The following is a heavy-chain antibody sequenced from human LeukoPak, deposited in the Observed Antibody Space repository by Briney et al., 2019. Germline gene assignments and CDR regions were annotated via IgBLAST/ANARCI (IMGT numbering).Heavy chain of an antibody. CDR1: GGSISSGSYY. Sequence: SETLSLTCTVSGGSISSGSYYWTWIRQPTGWGLEWIGHIYTSRTTNYNPSLKSRVTISVDTSKKQFSPKLSSVTAADTAVYYCARVEGGTYFDYYYMDVWGKGTTVTVSS. D-gene: IGHD3-16*01. CDR3: ARVEGGTYFDYYYMDV. CDR2: IYTSRTT. J-gene: IGHJ6*03. V-gene: IGHV4-61*09.